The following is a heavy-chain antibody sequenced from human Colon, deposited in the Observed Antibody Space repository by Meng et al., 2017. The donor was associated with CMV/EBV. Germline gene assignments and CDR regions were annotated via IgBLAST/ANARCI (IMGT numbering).Heavy chain of an antibody. J-gene: IGHJ6*02. D-gene: IGHD3-3*01. Sequence: GGSLRLSCTASGFTFGDYAMSWVRQAPGKGLEWVGFIRGKAYGGTTEYAASVKGRFTISRDDSKSIAYLQMNSLKTEDTAVYYCTREGITIFGVVIFDYGMDVWGQGTTVTVSS. CDR1: GFTFGDYA. CDR3: TREGITIFGVVIFDYGMDV. V-gene: IGHV3-49*04. CDR2: IRGKAYGGTT.